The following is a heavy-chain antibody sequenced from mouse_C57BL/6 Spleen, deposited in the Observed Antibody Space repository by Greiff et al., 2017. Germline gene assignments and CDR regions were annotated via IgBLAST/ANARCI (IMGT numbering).Heavy chain of an antibody. CDR3: ARNPPFAY. J-gene: IGHJ3*01. CDR2: IDPSDSYT. CDR1: GSTFTSYW. Sequence: QVQLQQPGAELVKPGASVKLSCKASGSTFTSYWMQWVKQRPGQGLEWIGEIDPSDSYTNYNQKFKGKATLTVDTSSSTAYMQLSSLTSEDSAVYYCARNPPFAYWGQGTLVTVSA. V-gene: IGHV1-50*01.